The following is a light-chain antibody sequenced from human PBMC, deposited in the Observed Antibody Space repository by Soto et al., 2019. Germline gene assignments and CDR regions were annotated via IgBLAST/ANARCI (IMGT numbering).Light chain of an antibody. Sequence: DIQMTQSPSSLFASVGDRASITCRARQGIRNNLGWYQQRPGKAPKRLIYGTSNLQTGVPSRFSGSGYGTDFPLTISSLQPEDFATYYCLQHETYPRTFGQGTKVDIK. V-gene: IGKV1-17*01. CDR2: GTS. J-gene: IGKJ1*01. CDR1: QGIRNN. CDR3: LQHETYPRT.